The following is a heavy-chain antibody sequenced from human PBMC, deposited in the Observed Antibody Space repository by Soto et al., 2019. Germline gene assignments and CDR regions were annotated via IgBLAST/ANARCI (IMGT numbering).Heavy chain of an antibody. CDR1: GYTFTTHY. Sequence: QVQLVQSGAEVKKPGASVKVSCETSGYTFTTHYMHWVRRAPGQGLAWMGMINPSGGSTSYAQKFQGRVTMTRDTSTRTIYMELSSLRRDDTAIYYCARHAYDSANMDVWGQGTTVTVSS. CDR3: ARHAYDSANMDV. J-gene: IGHJ6*02. D-gene: IGHD1-1*01. CDR2: INPSGGST. V-gene: IGHV1-46*01.